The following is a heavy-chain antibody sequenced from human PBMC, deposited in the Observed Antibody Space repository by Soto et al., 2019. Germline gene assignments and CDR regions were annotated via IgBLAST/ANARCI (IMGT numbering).Heavy chain of an antibody. CDR1: GFSFSNAW. CDR2: IKSKTDGGTT. CDR3: TTDSQLWPATLWSNY. Sequence: EVQLVESGGGLVKPGGSLRLSCAASGFSFSNAWMNWVRQAPGKGLEWVGRIKSKTDGGTTDYAAPVKGRFTISRDDSKNTLYLQMNSLKTEDTAVYDCTTDSQLWPATLWSNYWGQGTLVTVSS. V-gene: IGHV3-15*07. J-gene: IGHJ4*02. D-gene: IGHD5-18*01.